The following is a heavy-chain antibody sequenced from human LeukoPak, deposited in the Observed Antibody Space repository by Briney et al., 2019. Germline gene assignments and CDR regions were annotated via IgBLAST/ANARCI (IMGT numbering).Heavy chain of an antibody. J-gene: IGHJ4*02. CDR1: GVSISSYY. D-gene: IGHD3-16*02. CDR3: ARGPLYDYVWGSYRQYFDY. Sequence: SETLSLTCTVSGVSISSYYWSWIRQPPGKGLEWIGEINHSGSTNYNPSLKSRVTISVDTSKNQFSLKLSSVTAADTAVYYCARGPLYDYVWGSYRQYFDYWGQGTLVTVSS. V-gene: IGHV4-34*01. CDR2: INHSGST.